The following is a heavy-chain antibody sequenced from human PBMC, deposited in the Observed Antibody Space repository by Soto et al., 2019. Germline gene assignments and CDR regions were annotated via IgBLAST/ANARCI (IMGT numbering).Heavy chain of an antibody. Sequence: GGSLRLSCAASGFTFSNAWMSWVRQAPGKGLEWVGRIKSKTDGGTTDYAAPVKGRFTISRDDSKNTLYLQMNSLKTEDTAVYYCTSSDYGDDPNWFDPWGQGTLVTVSS. CDR2: IKSKTDGGTT. D-gene: IGHD4-17*01. V-gene: IGHV3-15*01. J-gene: IGHJ5*02. CDR1: GFTFSNAW. CDR3: TSSDYGDDPNWFDP.